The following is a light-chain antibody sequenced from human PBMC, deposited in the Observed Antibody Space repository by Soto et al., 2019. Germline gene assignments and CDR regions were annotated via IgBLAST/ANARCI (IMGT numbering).Light chain of an antibody. CDR1: SGHSINA. V-gene: IGLV4-69*02. CDR2: LNSDGSH. Sequence: QLVLTQPPSASASLGASVKLTCTLSSGHSINAIAWHQQQPEKGPRYLMKLNSDGSHNKGDGIPDRFSGSSSGTERYLTISSLQSEDEADYYCQTWGTGIVIFGGGTKLTVL. CDR3: QTWGTGIVI. J-gene: IGLJ2*01.